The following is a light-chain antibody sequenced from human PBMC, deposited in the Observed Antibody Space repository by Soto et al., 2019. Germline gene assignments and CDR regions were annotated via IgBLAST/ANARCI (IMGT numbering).Light chain of an antibody. Sequence: QSVLTQPPSVSGAPGQGVTISCTGSTSNIGSGYDVHWYQQVPGLAPKLLIYANINRPSGVPDRFSGSKSGTSASLAITGLQAEDEADYYCAAWDDSLSGEVFGGGTKLTVL. V-gene: IGLV1-40*01. CDR1: TSNIGSGYD. J-gene: IGLJ3*02. CDR3: AAWDDSLSGEV. CDR2: ANI.